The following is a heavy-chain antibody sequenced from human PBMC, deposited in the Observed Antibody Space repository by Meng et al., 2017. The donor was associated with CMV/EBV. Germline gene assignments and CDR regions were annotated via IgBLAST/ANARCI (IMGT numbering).Heavy chain of an antibody. CDR3: ARARYYDFWSGYYGPGYYYYGMDA. Sequence: ASVKVSCKASGYTFTGYYMHWVRQAPGQGLEWMGWINPNSGGTNYAQKFQGRVTMTRDTSISTAYMELSRLRSDDTAVYYCARARYYDFWSGYYGPGYYYYGMDAWGQGTTVTVSS. CDR1: GYTFTGYY. D-gene: IGHD3-3*01. J-gene: IGHJ6*02. CDR2: INPNSGGT. V-gene: IGHV1-2*02.